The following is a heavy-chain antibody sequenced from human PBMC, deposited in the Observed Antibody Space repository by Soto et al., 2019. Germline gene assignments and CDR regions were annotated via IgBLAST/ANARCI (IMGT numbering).Heavy chain of an antibody. D-gene: IGHD6-19*01. Sequence: SETLSLTCTVSGDSISSGSYYWGWIRQPPGKGLEWIGSIHYSGNTYYNPALKSRVTISVDKSKNQFSLKLSSVTAADTAVYYCSISVRQWLPYCDYWGQGTLVTVSS. CDR1: GDSISSGSYY. CDR2: IHYSGNT. V-gene: IGHV4-39*07. J-gene: IGHJ4*02. CDR3: SISVRQWLPYCDY.